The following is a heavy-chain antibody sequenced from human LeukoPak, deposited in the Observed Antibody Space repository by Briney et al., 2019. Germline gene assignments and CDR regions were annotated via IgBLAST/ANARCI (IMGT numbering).Heavy chain of an antibody. CDR3: ARLGLVRGAGHYYFMDV. CDR1: GGSISSYY. D-gene: IGHD3-10*01. CDR2: IYYTGST. J-gene: IGHJ6*04. Sequence: SETLSLTCTVSGGSISSYYWTWIRQPPGKGLEWIGYIYYTGSTNYNPSLKSPVAISIDTSKNQFFLELNSVTAADTAVYYCARLGLVRGAGHYYFMDVWGTGTTVTVSS. V-gene: IGHV4-59*01.